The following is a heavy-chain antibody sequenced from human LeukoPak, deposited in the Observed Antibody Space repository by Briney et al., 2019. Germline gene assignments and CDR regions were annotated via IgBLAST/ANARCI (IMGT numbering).Heavy chain of an antibody. Sequence: GGSLSLSCAVSGFSFFYTGMGWVRQAPGKGLEWVAAIGGGASDTKYADSVKGRFTISRDISKNTLYLQMNSLRAEDTAVYYCAKGGSSWYVFAFESSLWVFDYWGQGTLVTVSS. CDR3: AKGGSSWYVFAFESSLWVFDY. J-gene: IGHJ4*02. D-gene: IGHD6-13*01. V-gene: IGHV3-23*01. CDR1: GFSFFYTG. CDR2: IGGGASDT.